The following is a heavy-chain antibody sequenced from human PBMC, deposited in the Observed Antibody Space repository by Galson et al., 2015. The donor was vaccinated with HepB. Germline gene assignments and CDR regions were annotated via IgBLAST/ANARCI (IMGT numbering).Heavy chain of an antibody. J-gene: IGHJ5*02. CDR1: GYSFTSYW. CDR2: IYPGDSDT. D-gene: IGHD4-17*01. Sequence: QSGAEVKKPGESLKISCTGSGYSFTSYWIGWVRQMPGKGLEWMGIIYPGDSDTRYSPSFQGQVTISADKSISTAYLQWSSLKASDTAMYYCARQNGDPYFGGPNFNWFDPWGQGTLVTVSS. V-gene: IGHV5-51*01. CDR3: ARQNGDPYFGGPNFNWFDP.